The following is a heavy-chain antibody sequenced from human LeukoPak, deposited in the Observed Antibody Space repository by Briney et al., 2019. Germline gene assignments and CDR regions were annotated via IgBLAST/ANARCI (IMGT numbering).Heavy chain of an antibody. CDR1: GFTFSTYN. CDR2: ISGSGGST. J-gene: IGHJ4*02. V-gene: IGHV3-23*01. Sequence: PGGSLRLSCAASGFTFSTYNMSWVRQAPGKGLEWVSAISGSGGSTYYADSVKGRFTISRDNSKNTLYLQMNSLRAEDTAVYYCAKPHDILTGYYDYWGQGTLVTVSS. CDR3: AKPHDILTGYYDY. D-gene: IGHD3-9*01.